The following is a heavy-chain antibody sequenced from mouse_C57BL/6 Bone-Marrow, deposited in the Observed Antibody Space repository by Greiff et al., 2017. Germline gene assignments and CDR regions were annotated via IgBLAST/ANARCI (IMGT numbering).Heavy chain of an antibody. CDR1: GFNIKDYY. CDR3: ARRVEDY. J-gene: IGHJ2*01. Sequence: EVQLQQSGAELVKPGASVKLSCTASGFNIKDYYMHWVKQRTEQGLEWIGRIDPEDGETKYAPKFPGKATITADTSSNTAYLQLSSLTSEDTAVYYCARRVEDYWGQGTTLTVSS. V-gene: IGHV14-2*01. CDR2: IDPEDGET.